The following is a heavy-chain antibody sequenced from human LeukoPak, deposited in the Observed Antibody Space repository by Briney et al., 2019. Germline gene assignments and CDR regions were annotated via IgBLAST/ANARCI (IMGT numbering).Heavy chain of an antibody. CDR3: AAAGMEVGAAFDI. D-gene: IGHD6-13*01. Sequence: PGGSLRLSCAASGFTFSSYAMSWVRQAPGKGLEWVSAISGSGGSTYYADSVKGRFTISRDNSKNTLYLQMNSLRAEDTAVYYCAAAGMEVGAAFDIWGQGTMVTVSS. CDR1: GFTFSSYA. V-gene: IGHV3-23*01. CDR2: ISGSGGST. J-gene: IGHJ3*02.